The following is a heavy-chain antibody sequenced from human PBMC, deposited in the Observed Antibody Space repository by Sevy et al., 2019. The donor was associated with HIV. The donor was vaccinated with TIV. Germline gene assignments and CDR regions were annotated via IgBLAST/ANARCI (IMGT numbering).Heavy chain of an antibody. Sequence: GESLKISCQTSGYSFSRYWIGWVRQMPGRGLEWMGIIWPGDSDTRYSPSFQGQVTISVDKSISTAYLQWSSLKASDSAMYYCARQDVSSGWPNWGQGTLVTVSS. J-gene: IGHJ4*02. D-gene: IGHD3-22*01. CDR3: ARQDVSSGWPN. CDR2: IWPGDSDT. V-gene: IGHV5-51*01. CDR1: GYSFSRYW.